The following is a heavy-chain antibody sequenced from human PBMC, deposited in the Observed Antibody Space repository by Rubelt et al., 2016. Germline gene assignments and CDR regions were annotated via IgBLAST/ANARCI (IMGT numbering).Heavy chain of an antibody. CDR1: GFTFSSYS. J-gene: IGHJ4*02. CDR2: ISSSSSTL. D-gene: IGHD2-2*01. V-gene: IGHV3-48*02. CDR3: ATQGYCSSTSCYGAY. Sequence: EVQLVESGGGLVQPGGSMSLSCAASGFTFSSYSMNWVRQAPGKGLEWVSYISSSSSTLYYADSVKGRFTISRDNAKNSLYLQMNSLRDEDTAVYYCATQGYCSSTSCYGAYWGQGTLVTVSS.